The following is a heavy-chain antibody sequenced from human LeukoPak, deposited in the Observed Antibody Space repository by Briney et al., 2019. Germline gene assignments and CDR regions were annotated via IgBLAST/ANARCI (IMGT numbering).Heavy chain of an antibody. V-gene: IGHV4-34*01. J-gene: IGHJ5*02. CDR3: ARRQNLIASPGLNWFDP. CDR2: INHFGST. CDR1: GASFSGVY. Sequence: SETPSLTCAVSGASFSGVYWTWIRQAPGKGLEWLGEINHFGSTRYNPSLQSRVAISVDRSKGQFSLRLGSVTAADTAVYYCARRQNLIASPGLNWFDPWGQGTLVTVTS. D-gene: IGHD2/OR15-2a*01.